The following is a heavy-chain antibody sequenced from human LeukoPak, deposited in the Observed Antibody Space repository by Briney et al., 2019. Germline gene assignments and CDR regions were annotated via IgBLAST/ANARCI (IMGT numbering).Heavy chain of an antibody. J-gene: IGHJ6*02. V-gene: IGHV4-59*11. CDR3: ARSVSGWYGMDV. D-gene: IGHD6-25*01. Sequence: ASETLSLTYTVSGDFISSHYWSWLRQPPGKGLECRGYIYYTWSTNYNPSLKSRVTISIDTPKNQVSLKLSSVTAVDTALYYCARSVSGWYGMDVWGQGTTVTVSS. CDR1: GDFISSHY. CDR2: IYYTWST.